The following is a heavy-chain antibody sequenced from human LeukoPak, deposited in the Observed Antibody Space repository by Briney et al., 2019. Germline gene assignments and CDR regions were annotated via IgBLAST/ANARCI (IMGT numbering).Heavy chain of an antibody. CDR1: GYTFTSYY. V-gene: IGHV1-46*01. D-gene: IGHD4-17*01. CDR3: ARDALSTVTTKWFDP. J-gene: IGHJ5*02. Sequence: ASVKDSCNASGYTFTSYYMHGVRQPPGQGLEWMGIINPSGGSTSYAQKFQGRVTMTKDTSTSTVYMELSSLRSEDTAVYYCARDALSTVTTKWFDPWGPGDLVTVSS. CDR2: INPSGGST.